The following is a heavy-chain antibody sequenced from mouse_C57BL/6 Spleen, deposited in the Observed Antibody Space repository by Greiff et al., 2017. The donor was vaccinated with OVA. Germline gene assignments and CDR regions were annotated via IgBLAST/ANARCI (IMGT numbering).Heavy chain of an antibody. CDR3: ARALPYFDV. J-gene: IGHJ1*03. CDR2: ISDGGSYT. CDR1: GFTFSSYA. D-gene: IGHD2-10*01. Sequence: VKLVESGGGLVKPGGSLKLSCAASGFTFSSYAMSWVRQTPEKRLEWVATISDGGSYTYYPDNVKGRFTISRDNAKNNLYLQMSHLKSEDTAMYYCARALPYFDVWGTGTTVTVSS. V-gene: IGHV5-4*03.